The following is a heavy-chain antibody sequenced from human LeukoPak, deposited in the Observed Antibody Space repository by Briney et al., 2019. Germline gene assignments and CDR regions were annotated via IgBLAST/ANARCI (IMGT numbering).Heavy chain of an antibody. CDR1: GFTFSSYG. CDR3: AIDPNWGTHS. CDR2: IGGRDGST. V-gene: IGHV3-23*01. D-gene: IGHD7-27*01. J-gene: IGHJ4*02. Sequence: PGGSLRLSCAASGFTFSSYGMSWVRQAPGKGLEWVSAIGGRDGSTYYADSVKGRFTISRDNSKNTLYLQMNSLRAEDTAVYYCAIDPNWGTHSWGQGVLVTVSS.